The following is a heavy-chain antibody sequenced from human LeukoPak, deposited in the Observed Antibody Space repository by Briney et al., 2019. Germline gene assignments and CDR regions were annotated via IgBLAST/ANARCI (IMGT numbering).Heavy chain of an antibody. CDR2: ISAYNGNT. V-gene: IGHV1-18*01. D-gene: IGHD3-10*01. J-gene: IGHJ5*02. CDR1: GYTFTSYG. Sequence: GASVKVSCEASGYTFTSYGISWVRQAPGQGLEWMGWISAYNGNTNYAQKLQGRVTMTTDTSTSTAYMELRSLRSDDTAVYYCAGLRVPSPQLLWFGELSGPWFDPWGQGTLVTVSS. CDR3: AGLRVPSPQLLWFGELSGPWFDP.